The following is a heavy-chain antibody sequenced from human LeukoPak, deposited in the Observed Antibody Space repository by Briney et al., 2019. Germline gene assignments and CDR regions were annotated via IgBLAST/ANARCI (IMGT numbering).Heavy chain of an antibody. J-gene: IGHJ3*02. CDR1: GYTFTGYY. V-gene: IGHV1-2*02. Sequence: ASVKVSCKASGYTFTGYYMHWVRQAPGQGLEWMGWINPNSGGTNYAQKFQGRVTMTRDTSISTAYMELSRLRSDDTAVYYCARVGVLRYFDWNDAFDIWGQGTMVTVSS. CDR3: ARVGVLRYFDWNDAFDI. CDR2: INPNSGGT. D-gene: IGHD3-9*01.